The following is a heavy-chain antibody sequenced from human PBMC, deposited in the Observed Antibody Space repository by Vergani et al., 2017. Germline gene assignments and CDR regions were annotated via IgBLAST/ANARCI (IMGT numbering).Heavy chain of an antibody. D-gene: IGHD5-12*01. J-gene: IGHJ4*02. Sequence: QVQLQESGPGLVKPSETLSLTCTVSGGSISSYYWSWIRQPPGKGLEWIGYIYYSGSTNYNPSLKSRVTISVDTSKSQYSLKLSSVTAAETAVYYCARGRPDVDIVATITLGICVEYWGQGTLVTVSS. CDR2: IYYSGST. V-gene: IGHV4-59*01. CDR3: ARGRPDVDIVATITLGICVEY. CDR1: GGSISSYY.